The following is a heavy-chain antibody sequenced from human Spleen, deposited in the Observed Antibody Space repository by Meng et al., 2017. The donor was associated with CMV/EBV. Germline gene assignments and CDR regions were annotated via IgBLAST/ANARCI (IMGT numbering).Heavy chain of an antibody. CDR1: GYSFTRYW. CDR3: ARPLVPAAPGAFDI. J-gene: IGHJ3*02. D-gene: IGHD2-2*01. Sequence: GGSLRLSCKGYGYSFTRYWIGWVRQMPGKGLEWMGIIYPGDSDTRYSPSFQGQVTISADKSISTAYLQWSSLKASDTAMYYCARPLVPAAPGAFDIWGQGTMVTVSS. V-gene: IGHV5-51*01. CDR2: IYPGDSDT.